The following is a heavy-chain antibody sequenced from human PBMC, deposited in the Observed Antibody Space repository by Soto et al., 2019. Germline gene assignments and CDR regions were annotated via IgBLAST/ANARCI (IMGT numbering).Heavy chain of an antibody. CDR3: ARATYYYDSSGYYQLDY. CDR2: INPSGGST. Sequence: ASVKVSCEACGDTFTSYYMHWVRQAPGQGLEWMGIINPSGGSTSYAQKFQGRVTMTRDTSTSTVYMELSSLRSEDTAVYYCARATYYYDSSGYYQLDYWGQGTLVTVSS. J-gene: IGHJ4*02. CDR1: GDTFTSYY. D-gene: IGHD3-22*01. V-gene: IGHV1-46*01.